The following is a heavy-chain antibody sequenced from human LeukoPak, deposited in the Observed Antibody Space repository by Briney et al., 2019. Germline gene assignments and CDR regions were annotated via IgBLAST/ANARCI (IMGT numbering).Heavy chain of an antibody. V-gene: IGHV3-30*18. CDR3: AKLPDRFAFDI. J-gene: IGHJ3*02. D-gene: IGHD3-3*01. CDR2: ISYDGSNK. CDR1: GFTFSSYG. Sequence: GGSPRLSCAASGFTFSSYGMHWVRQAPGKGLEWVAVISYDGSNKYYADSVKGRFTISRDNSKNTLYLQMNSLRADDTAVYYCAKLPDRFAFDIWGQGTMVTVSS.